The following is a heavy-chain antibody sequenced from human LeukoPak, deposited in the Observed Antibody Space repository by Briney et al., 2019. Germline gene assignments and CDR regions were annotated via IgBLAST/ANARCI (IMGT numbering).Heavy chain of an antibody. Sequence: GGSLRLSCAASGFTFSCYEMNWVRQAPGKGLEWVSHISGSGVAIHYSDSVKGRFSISRDNAKNSLYLQVDSLRVEDTAVYYCVRDGVPGHTDFDYWGEGALVIVSS. CDR2: ISGSGVAI. V-gene: IGHV3-48*03. CDR1: GFTFSCYE. D-gene: IGHD2-2*02. CDR3: VRDGVPGHTDFDY. J-gene: IGHJ4*02.